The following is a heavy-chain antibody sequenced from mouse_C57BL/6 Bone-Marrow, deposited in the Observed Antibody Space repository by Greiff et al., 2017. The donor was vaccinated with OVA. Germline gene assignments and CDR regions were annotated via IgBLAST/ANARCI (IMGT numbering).Heavy chain of an antibody. CDR3: ARKDYYGSSLCFDY. D-gene: IGHD1-1*01. J-gene: IGHJ2*01. V-gene: IGHV1-81*01. CDR2: IYPRSGNT. Sequence: QVQLQQSGAELARPGASVKLSCKASGYTFTSYGISWVKQRTGQGLEWIGEIYPRSGNTYYNAKFKGKATLTADKSSSTAYMELRSLTSEDSAVYFCARKDYYGSSLCFDYWGRGTTLTVSS. CDR1: GYTFTSYG.